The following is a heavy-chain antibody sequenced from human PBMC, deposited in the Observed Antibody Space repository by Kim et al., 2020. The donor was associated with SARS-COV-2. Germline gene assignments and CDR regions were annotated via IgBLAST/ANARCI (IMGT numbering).Heavy chain of an antibody. D-gene: IGHD1-26*01. J-gene: IGHJ6*02. Sequence: GGSLRLSCAASGFTFSSYAMHWVRQAPGKGLEWVAVISYDGSNKYYADSVKGRFTISRDNSKNTLYLQMNSLRAEDTAVYYCASPGSPRGYYYGMDVWGQGTTVTVSS. CDR3: ASPGSPRGYYYGMDV. CDR1: GFTFSSYA. V-gene: IGHV3-30*04. CDR2: ISYDGSNK.